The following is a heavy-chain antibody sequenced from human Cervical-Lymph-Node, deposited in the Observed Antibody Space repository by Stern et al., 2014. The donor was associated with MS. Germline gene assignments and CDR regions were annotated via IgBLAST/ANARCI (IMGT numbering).Heavy chain of an antibody. J-gene: IGHJ4*02. V-gene: IGHV4-59*01. CDR3: ARGYSSSWYGGRFFNY. D-gene: IGHD6-13*01. CDR1: GGSISSYY. Sequence: VQLVESGPGLVKPSETLSLTCTVSGGSISSYYWSWIRQPPGKGLERISYIYYSGHTDYNPSLQGRVTLSVDTSKNQISLRLSSVTAADTAVYYCARGYSSSWYGGRFFNYWGQGTLVTVSS. CDR2: IYYSGHT.